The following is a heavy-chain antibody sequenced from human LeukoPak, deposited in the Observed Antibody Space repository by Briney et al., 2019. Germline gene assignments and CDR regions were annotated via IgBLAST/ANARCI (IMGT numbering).Heavy chain of an antibody. CDR2: INHSGST. D-gene: IGHD6-19*01. Sequence: SETLSLTCAVYGGSFSGYYWSWIRQPPGKGLEWIGEINHSGSTNYNPSLKSRVTISVDTSKNQFSLKLSSVTAADTAVYYCARRVVGSNGWYSMYYFDYWGQGTLVTVSS. CDR1: GGSFSGYY. J-gene: IGHJ4*02. CDR3: ARRVVGSNGWYSMYYFDY. V-gene: IGHV4-34*01.